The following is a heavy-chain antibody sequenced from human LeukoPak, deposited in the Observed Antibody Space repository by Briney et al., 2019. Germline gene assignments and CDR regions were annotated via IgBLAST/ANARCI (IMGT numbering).Heavy chain of an antibody. CDR1: GASISSSSRADYFF. Sequence: YPSETLSLTCTVSGASISSSSRADYFFWGWIRQPPGKGLEWIGSIYYSGSTYYNPSLKSRVTISVDTSKNQFFLKLSSVTAADTAVYYCASEGGGFDPWGQGTLVTVSS. V-gene: IGHV4-39*01. D-gene: IGHD1-26*01. J-gene: IGHJ5*02. CDR2: IYYSGST. CDR3: ASEGGGFDP.